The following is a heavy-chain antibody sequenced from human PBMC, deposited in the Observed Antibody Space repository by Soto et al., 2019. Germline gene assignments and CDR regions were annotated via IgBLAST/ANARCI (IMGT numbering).Heavy chain of an antibody. J-gene: IGHJ3*01. CDR3: AKHADWENDAFDV. Sequence: QVRLVESGGGVVQPGRSLRLSCAASGFTFRSYGMHWVRQAPGKGLEWVALISYDGSDEYYGDSMQGRFSISRDNSKDTLYLQSNSWRVEDTASYYCAKHADWENDAFDVWGQGTMVTVSS. CDR1: GFTFRSYG. D-gene: IGHD3-9*01. CDR2: ISYDGSDE. V-gene: IGHV3-30*18.